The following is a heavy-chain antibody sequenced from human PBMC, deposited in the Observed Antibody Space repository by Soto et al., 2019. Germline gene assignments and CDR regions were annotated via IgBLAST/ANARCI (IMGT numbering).Heavy chain of an antibody. CDR1: GYTFTSYY. CDR3: ARIRGGRLSGSGYYFDY. D-gene: IGHD3-10*01. CDR2: INPSGGST. J-gene: IGHJ4*02. V-gene: IGHV1-46*03. Sequence: ASVKVSCKASGYTFTSYYMHWVRQAPGQGLEWMGIINPSGGSTSYAQKFQGRVTMTRDTSTSTVYMELSSLRSEDTAVYYCARIRGGRLSGSGYYFDYWGQGTLVTDSS.